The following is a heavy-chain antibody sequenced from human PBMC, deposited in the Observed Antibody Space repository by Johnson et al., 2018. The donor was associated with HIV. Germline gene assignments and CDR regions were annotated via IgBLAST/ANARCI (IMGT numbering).Heavy chain of an antibody. CDR2: INWNGGSS. CDR3: ARGGGIAAAGTRAFDI. Sequence: VQLVESGGGLVQPGGSLRLSCAASGFTVSSNYMSWVRQAPGKGLEWVSGINWNGGSSGYADSVKARFTISRDNAKISLYLQMNSLRAEDTALYYCARGGGIAAAGTRAFDIWGQGTMVTVSS. CDR1: GFTVSSNY. V-gene: IGHV3-20*04. J-gene: IGHJ3*02. D-gene: IGHD6-13*01.